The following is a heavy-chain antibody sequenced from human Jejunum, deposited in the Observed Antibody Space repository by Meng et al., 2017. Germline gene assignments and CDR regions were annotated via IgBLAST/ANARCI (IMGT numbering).Heavy chain of an antibody. CDR3: ARGNSDYWYFDL. V-gene: IGHV3-53*01. J-gene: IGHJ2*01. D-gene: IGHD4-11*01. CDR1: GFTVSSTY. Sequence: EVQLVESGGGLIQPGGSLRLSCAASGFTVSSTYMSWVRQAPGKGLDWVSVLYSGGRTNYADSVKGRFSISRDDSKNTLYLQMDSLRLEDTAMYFCARGNSDYWYFDLWGRGTLVTVSS. CDR2: LYSGGRT.